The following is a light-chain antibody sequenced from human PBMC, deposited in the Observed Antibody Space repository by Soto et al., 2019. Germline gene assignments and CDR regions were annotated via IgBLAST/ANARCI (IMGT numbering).Light chain of an antibody. J-gene: IGKJ1*01. CDR1: QSISSW. Sequence: DIQMTQSPSTLSASVGDRVTTTCRGSQSISSWLARYQQKPGKVPKFLIYKASNLESGVPSRFSGSGSGTEFTLSISSLQPDNFAPSYCQQYYTSSWTFGHGTKVEIK. V-gene: IGKV1-5*03. CDR2: KAS. CDR3: QQYYTSSWT.